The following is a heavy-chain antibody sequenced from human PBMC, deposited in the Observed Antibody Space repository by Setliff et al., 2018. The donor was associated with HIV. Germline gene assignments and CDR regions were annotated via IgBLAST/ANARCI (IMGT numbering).Heavy chain of an antibody. CDR1: GGSLNNHF. J-gene: IGHJ6*03. CDR3: AKSETILTDYSYYSYYLDV. CDR2: INHSGDS. V-gene: IGHV4-34*01. Sequence: SETLSLTCAVYGGSLNNHFWPWIRQAPGKGLEWIAEINHSGDSNYSPSLKSRVTMSVDTSKNQFSLKLSSVTAADTAVYYCAKSETILTDYSYYSYYLDVWGEGTTVTVSS. D-gene: IGHD3-9*01.